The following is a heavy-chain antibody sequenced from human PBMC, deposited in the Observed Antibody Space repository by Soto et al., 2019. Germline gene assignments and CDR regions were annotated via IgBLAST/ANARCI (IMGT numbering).Heavy chain of an antibody. D-gene: IGHD6-13*01. Sequence: QVQLVQSGAEVKKPGSSVKVSCKASGGTFSNYAISWVRQAPGQGLEWMGGIIPILGTAEYAQKFQGRVTITADESTSTASSTAYMDLSSLRSEDTAFYYCARARSSSWYYFDLGCQGTLVTVSS. CDR1: GGTFSNYA. J-gene: IGHJ4*02. CDR2: IIPILGTA. CDR3: ARARSSSWYYFDL. V-gene: IGHV1-69*11.